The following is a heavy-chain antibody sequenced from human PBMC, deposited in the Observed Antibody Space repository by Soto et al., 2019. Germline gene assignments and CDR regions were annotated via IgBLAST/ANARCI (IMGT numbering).Heavy chain of an antibody. Sequence: QVQLVQSGAEVKKPGASVKVSCKASGYTFTSYYMHWVRQAPGQGLEWMGIINPSGGSTSYAQKFQGRVTMTRDTSTSTVYMELSSLRYEDTAVYYCARDFCGGDCYYLGGMEVWGQGTTVTVSS. V-gene: IGHV1-46*01. CDR1: GYTFTSYY. J-gene: IGHJ6*02. CDR2: INPSGGST. D-gene: IGHD2-21*02. CDR3: ARDFCGGDCYYLGGMEV.